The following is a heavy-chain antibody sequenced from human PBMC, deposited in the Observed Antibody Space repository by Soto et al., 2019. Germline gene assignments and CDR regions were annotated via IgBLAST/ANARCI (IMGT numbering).Heavy chain of an antibody. V-gene: IGHV5-10-1*01. CDR3: AGVEVPAAPRGYYGMDV. CDR1: GYSFTSYW. Sequence: GDSLKISCKGSGYSFTSYWISWVRQMPGKGLEWTGSIDPSDCYTNYSPSFQGHVTISADKSISTAYLQWSSLKASDTDMYYCAGVEVPAAPRGYYGMDVWGQGTTVTVSS. D-gene: IGHD2-2*01. CDR2: IDPSDCYT. J-gene: IGHJ6*01.